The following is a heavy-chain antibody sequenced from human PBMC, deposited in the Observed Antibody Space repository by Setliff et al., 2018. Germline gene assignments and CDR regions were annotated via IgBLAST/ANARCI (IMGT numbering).Heavy chain of an antibody. V-gene: IGHV7-4-1*02. Sequence: ASVKVSCKASGYTFSSYAMNWVRQAPGQGLEWMGWINTNTGNPTYAQGFTGRFVFSLDTSVSTAYLQISSLKAEDTAVYYCARERYTGSYFVNWFDPWGQGTLVTVSS. D-gene: IGHD1-26*01. CDR2: INTNTGNP. CDR1: GYTFSSYA. J-gene: IGHJ5*02. CDR3: ARERYTGSYFVNWFDP.